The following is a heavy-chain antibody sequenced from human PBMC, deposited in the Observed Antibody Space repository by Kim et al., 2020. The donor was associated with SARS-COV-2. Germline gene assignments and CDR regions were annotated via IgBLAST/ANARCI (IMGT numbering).Heavy chain of an antibody. D-gene: IGHD1-26*01. CDR3: GRHSLIVGSTDFDY. CDR2: IRTNARSYAT. CDR1: GFSFSGSI. J-gene: IGHJ4*02. V-gene: IGHV3-73*01. Sequence: GGSLRLSCTASGFSFSGSIIHWVRQAPGKGLEWVGRIRTNARSYATAYAASVKGRFTISRDDSKNTAYLEMISLNTEDTAVYYCGRHSLIVGSTDFDYWGQGTLVTVSS.